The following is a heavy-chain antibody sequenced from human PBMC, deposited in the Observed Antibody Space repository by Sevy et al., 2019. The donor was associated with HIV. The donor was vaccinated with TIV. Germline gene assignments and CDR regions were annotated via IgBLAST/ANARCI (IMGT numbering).Heavy chain of an antibody. V-gene: IGHV4-59*08. CDR1: GGSISSLY. J-gene: IGHJ4*02. CDR2: IYYTGNP. CDR3: AGENAWSRVYS. D-gene: IGHD1-26*01. Sequence: SETLSLTCAVSGGSISSLYWGWIRQPPGKGLEWIANIYYTGNPNYNPSLKSRVTISLDTSKNPISLRLSSVTAADTAIYYCAGENAWSRVYSWGQGTLVTVSS.